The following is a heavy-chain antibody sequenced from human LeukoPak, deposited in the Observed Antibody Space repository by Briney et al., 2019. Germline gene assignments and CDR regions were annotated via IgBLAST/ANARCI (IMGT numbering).Heavy chain of an antibody. V-gene: IGHV4-34*01. Sequence: SETLSLTCAVYGGSFSGYYWSWIRQPPGKGLEWIGSIYYSGSTYYNPSLKSRVTISVDTSKNQFSLKLSSVTAADTAVYYCARIGVVPADKHFDYWGQGTLVTVSS. J-gene: IGHJ4*02. D-gene: IGHD2-2*01. CDR1: GGSFSGYY. CDR3: ARIGVVPADKHFDY. CDR2: IYYSGST.